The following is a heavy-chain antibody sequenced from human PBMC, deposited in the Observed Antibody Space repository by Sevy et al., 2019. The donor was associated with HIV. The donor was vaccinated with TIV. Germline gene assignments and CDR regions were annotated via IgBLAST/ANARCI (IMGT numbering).Heavy chain of an antibody. V-gene: IGHV1-18*01. D-gene: IGHD3-22*01. CDR2: ISGYNGNT. CDR3: ARDDYDSSGYYSNIAY. Sequence: ASVKVSCKASGYTFTNYGVSWVRQAPGQGLEWMGWISGYNGNTNYAQSLQGRVTMTTDTSTTTAYMELGSLRSDDTAVYYCARDDYDSSGYYSNIAYWGQGTLVTVSS. J-gene: IGHJ4*02. CDR1: GYTFTNYG.